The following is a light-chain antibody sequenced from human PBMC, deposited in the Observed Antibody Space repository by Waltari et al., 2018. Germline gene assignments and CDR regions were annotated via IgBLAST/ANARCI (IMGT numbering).Light chain of an antibody. V-gene: IGKV3-15*01. CDR1: QSVTSS. CDR3: HQYNKWPPA. CDR2: EAS. Sequence: EIVITQSPATLSVSPGERATLSCRASQSVTSSLAWYQQKPGQAPRLLIYEASTRAYGIPARFSGSGSGAEFTLTISSLQSEDFAVYYCHQYNKWPPAFGQGTKVEIK. J-gene: IGKJ1*01.